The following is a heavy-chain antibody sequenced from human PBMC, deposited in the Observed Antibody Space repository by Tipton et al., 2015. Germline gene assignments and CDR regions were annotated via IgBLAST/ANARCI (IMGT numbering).Heavy chain of an antibody. Sequence: TLSLTCTVSGGSISSYYWSWIRQSPGKGLDWIGNIYYSGATNYNPSFKSRVTISVDTSKIQFSLKLSSVTAADTAVYYCATGTSRFDPWGQGTLVTVSS. CDR1: GGSISSYY. CDR3: ATGTSRFDP. J-gene: IGHJ5*02. V-gene: IGHV4-59*07. CDR2: IYYSGAT. D-gene: IGHD1-14*01.